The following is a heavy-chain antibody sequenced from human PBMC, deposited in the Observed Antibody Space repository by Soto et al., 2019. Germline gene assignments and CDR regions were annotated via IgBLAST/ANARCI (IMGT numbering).Heavy chain of an antibody. V-gene: IGHV4-4*07. Sequence: SETLSLTCTVSGGSISTFYWNWIRQPAGKVLEWIGRIDTSGNTNYNPSLKSRVTMSVDTSKKQFSLKLTSVTAADTAVYYCARYSSNWFQTEGMDVWGLGTTVTVSS. CDR1: GGSISTFY. J-gene: IGHJ6*02. D-gene: IGHD6-13*01. CDR2: IDTSGNT. CDR3: ARYSSNWFQTEGMDV.